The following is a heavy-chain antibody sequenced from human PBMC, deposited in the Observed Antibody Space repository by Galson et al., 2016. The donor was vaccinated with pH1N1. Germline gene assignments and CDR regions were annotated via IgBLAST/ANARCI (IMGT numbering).Heavy chain of an antibody. CDR2: INYSGRDT. CDR3: AREGGYNDILTGNPTGSNYYMDV. CDR1: GFSFSGRS. Sequence: SLRLSCAASGFSFSGRSMSWIRQAPGKGLEWIAYINYSGRDTYYGDSVQGRFTISRGNSKDTLCLQMDSLTPEDTAVFYCAREGGYNDILTGNPTGSNYYMDVWGKGTTVTVSS. V-gene: IGHV3-11*06. J-gene: IGHJ6*03. D-gene: IGHD3-9*01.